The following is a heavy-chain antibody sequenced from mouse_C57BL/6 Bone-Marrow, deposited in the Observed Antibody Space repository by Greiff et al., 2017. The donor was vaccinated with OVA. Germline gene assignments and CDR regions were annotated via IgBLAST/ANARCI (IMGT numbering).Heavy chain of an antibody. CDR1: GYTFTSYG. Sequence: LQESGAELARPGASVKLSCKASGYTFTSYGISWVKQRTGPGLEWIGEIYPRSGNTYYNEKFKGKATLTADKSSSTAYMELRSLTSEDSAVYFCARGFITTVVVDYWGQGTTLTVSS. D-gene: IGHD1-1*01. J-gene: IGHJ2*01. V-gene: IGHV1-81*01. CDR3: ARGFITTVVVDY. CDR2: IYPRSGNT.